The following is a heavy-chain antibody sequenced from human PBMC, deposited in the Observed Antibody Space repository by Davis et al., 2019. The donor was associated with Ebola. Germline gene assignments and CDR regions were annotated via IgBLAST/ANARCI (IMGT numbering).Heavy chain of an antibody. CDR3: ARGSSKAYYYYGMDV. D-gene: IGHD6-6*01. CDR1: GYTFTSYA. J-gene: IGHJ6*02. CDR2: INAGNGNT. V-gene: IGHV1-3*01. Sequence: AASVKVSCKASGYTFTSYAMHWVRQAPGQRLEWMGWINAGNGNTKYSQKFQGRVTITRDTSASTAYMELSSQRSEDTAVYYCARGSSKAYYYYGMDVWGQGTTVTVSS.